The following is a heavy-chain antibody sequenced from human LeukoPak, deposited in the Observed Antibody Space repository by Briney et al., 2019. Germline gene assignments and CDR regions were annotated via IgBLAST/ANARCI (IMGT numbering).Heavy chain of an antibody. CDR3: ARPGAGNRHNFDY. V-gene: IGHV4-39*01. CDR2: IYYSGST. D-gene: IGHD6-19*01. J-gene: IGHJ4*02. CDR1: GGSISSSSYY. Sequence: SETLSLSCTVSGGSISSSSYYWGWIRQPPGKGLEWIGSIYYSGSTYYNPSLKSRVTISVDTSKNQFSLKLSSVTAADTAVYYCARPGAGNRHNFDYWGQGTLVTVSS.